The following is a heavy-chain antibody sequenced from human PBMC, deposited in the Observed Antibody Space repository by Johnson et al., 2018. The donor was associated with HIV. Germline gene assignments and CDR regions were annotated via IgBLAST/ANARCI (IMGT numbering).Heavy chain of an antibody. V-gene: IGHV3-7*03. CDR1: GFSFSNYW. Sequence: EQLVESGGGVVQPGRSLTFSCEASGFSFSNYWMNWVRQAPGKGLEWVANIKRDGSETYYGDSVKGRFTISRDNAKNSLYLQMNSLRVEDTAMYYCVRDFGHWDDAFGFWGRGTKVTVSS. D-gene: IGHD7-27*01. CDR3: VRDFGHWDDAFGF. CDR2: IKRDGSET. J-gene: IGHJ3*01.